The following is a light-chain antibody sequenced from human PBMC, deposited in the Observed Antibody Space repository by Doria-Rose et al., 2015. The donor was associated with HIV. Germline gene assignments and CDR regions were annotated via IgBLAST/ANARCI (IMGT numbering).Light chain of an antibody. J-gene: IGKJ1*01. CDR2: DGS. CDR1: QSFSSTY. V-gene: IGKV3-20*01. CDR3: HQYGTSWT. Sequence: TQSPSTLSLSPGERATLSCRASQSFSSTYLAWYQQTPGQAPSLLIYDGSTRATGIADRFSAGGSGTDFTLTINRLEPEDFALYYCHQYGTSWTFGQGTKVEI.